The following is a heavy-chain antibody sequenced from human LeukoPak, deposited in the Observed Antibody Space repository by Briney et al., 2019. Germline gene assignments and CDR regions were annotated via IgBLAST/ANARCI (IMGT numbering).Heavy chain of an antibody. V-gene: IGHV3-53*01. J-gene: IGHJ3*02. CDR3: ARAAPGAFDI. CDR1: GFTVSSNY. Sequence: PGGPLRLSCAASGFTVSSNYMSWVRQAPGKGLEWVSVIYSGGSTYYADSVKGRFTISRDNSKNTLYLQMNSLRAEDTAVYYCARAAPGAFDIWGQGTMVTVSS. CDR2: IYSGGST.